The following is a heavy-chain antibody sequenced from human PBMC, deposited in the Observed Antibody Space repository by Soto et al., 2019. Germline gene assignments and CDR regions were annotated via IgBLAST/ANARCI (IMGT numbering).Heavy chain of an antibody. J-gene: IGHJ4*02. CDR3: ARRSEFRDRYGDYVRYFDY. V-gene: IGHV3-21*01. CDR1: GFTFSSYS. D-gene: IGHD4-17*01. CDR2: ISSSSSYI. Sequence: GGSLRLSCAASGFTFSSYSMNWVRQAPGKGLEWVSSISSSSSYIYYADSVKGRFTISRDNAKNSLYLQMNSLRAEDTAVYYCARRSEFRDRYGDYVRYFDYWGQGTLVTVSS.